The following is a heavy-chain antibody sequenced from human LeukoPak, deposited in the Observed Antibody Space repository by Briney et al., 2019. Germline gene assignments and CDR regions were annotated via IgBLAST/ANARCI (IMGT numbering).Heavy chain of an antibody. CDR1: GFTFSSYW. V-gene: IGHV3-74*01. Sequence: GGSLRLSCAASGFTFSSYWMNWVRQAPGKGLVWVSRIASDGSSTTYADSVKGRFSISRDNAKNTLYLQMNSLRVKDTAVYYCARGRPHGNDYWGQGTLVTVSS. CDR2: IASDGSST. CDR3: ARGRPHGNDY. J-gene: IGHJ4*02. D-gene: IGHD4-23*01.